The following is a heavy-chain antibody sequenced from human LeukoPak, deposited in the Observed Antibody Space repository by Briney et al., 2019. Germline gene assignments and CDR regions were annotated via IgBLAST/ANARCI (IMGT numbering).Heavy chain of an antibody. V-gene: IGHV4-34*01. CDR1: GGSFSGYY. J-gene: IGHJ6*03. D-gene: IGHD3-10*01. CDR3: ARLGSVGYYNYQYMDI. CDR2: INHIGST. Sequence: SETLSLTCAVYGGSFSGYYWSWIRQPPGKGLEWIGEINHIGSTNYDPSLRSRVTISVDTSKNQFSLSLTSATAADTAVYFCARLGSVGYYNYQYMDIWGNGTTVTVSS.